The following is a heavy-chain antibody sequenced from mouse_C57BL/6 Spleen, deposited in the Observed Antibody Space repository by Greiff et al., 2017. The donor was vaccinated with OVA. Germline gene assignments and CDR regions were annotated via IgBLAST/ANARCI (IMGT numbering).Heavy chain of an antibody. V-gene: IGHV1-81*01. Sequence: QVQLKESGAELARPGASVKLSCKASGYTFTSYGISWVKQRTGQGLEWIGEIYPRSGNTYYNEKFKGKATLTADKSSSTAYMELRSLTSEDSAVYFCARYDGYYVGFAYWGQGTLVTVSA. CDR2: IYPRSGNT. CDR3: ARYDGYYVGFAY. CDR1: GYTFTSYG. J-gene: IGHJ3*01. D-gene: IGHD2-3*01.